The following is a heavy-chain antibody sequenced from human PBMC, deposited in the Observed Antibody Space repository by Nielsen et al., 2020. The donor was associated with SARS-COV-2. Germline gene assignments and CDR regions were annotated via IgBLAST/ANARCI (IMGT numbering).Heavy chain of an antibody. Sequence: LSLTCTVSGGSISSGDYYWSWIRQPPGKGLEWIGYIYYSGSTYYNPSLKSRVTISVDTSKNQFSLKLSSVTAADTAVYYCARADTAMVRSYWYFDLWGRGTLVTVSS. J-gene: IGHJ2*01. CDR2: IYYSGST. D-gene: IGHD5-18*01. CDR3: ARADTAMVRSYWYFDL. V-gene: IGHV4-30-4*01. CDR1: GGSISSGDYY.